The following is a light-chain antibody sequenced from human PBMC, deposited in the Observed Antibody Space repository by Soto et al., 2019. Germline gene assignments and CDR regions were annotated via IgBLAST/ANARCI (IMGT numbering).Light chain of an antibody. CDR1: SGHSSYA. J-gene: IGLJ3*02. V-gene: IGLV4-69*01. CDR3: QTGGTGTGV. Sequence: QAVVTQSPSASASLGASVRLTCTLSSGHSSYAIAWHQQQPEKCPRYLMKVDSDGSHIKGDGIPDRFSGSSSGAERYLTISSLQSEDEADYYCQTGGTGTGVFGGGTKLTVL. CDR2: VDSDGSH.